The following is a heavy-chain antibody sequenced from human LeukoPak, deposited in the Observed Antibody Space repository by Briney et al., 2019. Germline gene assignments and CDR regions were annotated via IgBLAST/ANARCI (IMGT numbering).Heavy chain of an antibody. V-gene: IGHV3-15*01. CDR2: IKGKAEGGTT. CDR1: GFTFSNAC. D-gene: IGHD5-18*01. CDR3: TTGTWIQLWLADY. J-gene: IGHJ4*02. Sequence: PGGSLRLSCAASGFTFSNACMSWVRQAPGKGLEWVGHIKGKAEGGTTDYAAPVQGRFTIPRDDSKNTLYLQMNSLKAEDTAVYYCTTGTWIQLWLADYWGQGTLVTVSS.